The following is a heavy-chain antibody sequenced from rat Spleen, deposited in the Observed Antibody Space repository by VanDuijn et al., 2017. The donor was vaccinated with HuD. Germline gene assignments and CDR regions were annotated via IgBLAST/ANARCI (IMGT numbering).Heavy chain of an antibody. CDR2: INIGGGDT. D-gene: IGHD1-2*01. Sequence: EVQLVESGGGLEQPGRSLKLSCAASGFTFNDYYMAWVRQTLTKGLEWVAFINIGGGDTFYRDSVKGRFTISRDNAKNTQYLQMDSLRSEDTASYYCARHSRLTIASYFDYWGQGVMVTVSS. V-gene: IGHV5S14*01. J-gene: IGHJ2*01. CDR1: GFTFNDYY. CDR3: ARHSRLTIASYFDY.